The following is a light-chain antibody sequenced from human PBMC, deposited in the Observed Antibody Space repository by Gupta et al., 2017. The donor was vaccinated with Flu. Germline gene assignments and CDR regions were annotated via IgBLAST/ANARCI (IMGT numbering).Light chain of an antibody. CDR1: QVINNW. Sequence: DIQMTQSPSSVSASVGDRVTITCRASQVINNWLAWYQHKPGKAPKLLIYGASSLQSGVPSRFSGSGSGTDFTLTINSLQPEDFATYYCQQANSFPALAFGGGTKVEIK. CDR2: GAS. V-gene: IGKV1D-12*01. CDR3: QQANSFPALA. J-gene: IGKJ4*01.